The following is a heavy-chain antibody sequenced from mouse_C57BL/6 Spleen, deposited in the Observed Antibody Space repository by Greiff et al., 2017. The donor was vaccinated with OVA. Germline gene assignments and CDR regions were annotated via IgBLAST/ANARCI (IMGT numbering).Heavy chain of an antibody. D-gene: IGHD2-3*01. V-gene: IGHV1-82*01. J-gene: IGHJ4*01. CDR3: ARPYDGYPYAMDY. CDR1: GYAFSSSW. CDR2: IYPGDGDT. Sequence: VKLMESGPELVKPGASVKISCKASGYAFSSSWMNWVKQRPGKGLEWIGRIYPGDGDTNYNGKFKGKATLTADKSSSTAYMQLSSLTSEDSAVYFCARPYDGYPYAMDYWGQGTSVTVSS.